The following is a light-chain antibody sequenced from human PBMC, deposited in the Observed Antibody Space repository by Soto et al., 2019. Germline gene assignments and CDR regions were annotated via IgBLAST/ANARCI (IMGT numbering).Light chain of an antibody. Sequence: DIKMTQSPSSLSASVGDSVTLTCQASEDVSDYVDWYQQNPGRAPKLLIYGASKLETGVPSRFSGSGSGTDFSFTIRDLQPEDFATYYCQLYKNVILTFGGGTRVDI. CDR3: QLYKNVILT. V-gene: IGKV1-33*01. J-gene: IGKJ4*01. CDR1: EDVSDY. CDR2: GAS.